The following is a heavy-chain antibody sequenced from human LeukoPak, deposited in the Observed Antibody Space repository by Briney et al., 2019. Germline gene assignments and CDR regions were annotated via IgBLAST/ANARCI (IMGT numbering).Heavy chain of an antibody. CDR3: ARVPDAFDI. CDR2: TFHSGNT. CDR1: GGSISSSIYY. V-gene: IGHV4-39*07. Sequence: PSETLSLTCTVSGGSISSSIYYWGWIRQPPGKGLEWIVSTFHSGNTYYNPSLQSRVTISVDTSKKQFSLKLSSVTAADTAIYYCARVPDAFDIWGQGTMVTVSS. J-gene: IGHJ3*02.